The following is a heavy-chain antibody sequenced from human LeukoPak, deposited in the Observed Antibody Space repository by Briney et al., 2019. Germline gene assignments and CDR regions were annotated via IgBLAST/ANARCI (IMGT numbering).Heavy chain of an antibody. CDR2: INHSGNT. CDR3: ARDWGPGGGLFDY. D-gene: IGHD3-16*01. Sequence: SETLSLTCAVYGGSFSGYYWSWIRQPPGKGLEWIGEINHSGNTNYNPSLKSRVTISVDKSKNQFSLKLSSVTAADTAVYYCARDWGPGGGLFDYWGQGTLVTVSS. J-gene: IGHJ4*02. V-gene: IGHV4-34*01. CDR1: GGSFSGYY.